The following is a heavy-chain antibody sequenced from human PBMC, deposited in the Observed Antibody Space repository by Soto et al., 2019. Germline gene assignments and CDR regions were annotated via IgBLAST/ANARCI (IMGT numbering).Heavy chain of an antibody. CDR1: GGSISTYY. CDR2: IYYSGST. J-gene: IGHJ4*02. V-gene: IGHV4-59*01. D-gene: IGHD3-9*01. Sequence: QVQLQESGPGLVKPSATLSLTCTVSGGSISTYYWSWIRQSPGKGLDWIGYIYYSGSTKYNPSLKSRVTISVDTSKNEFSLKLSSVTAADTAVYYCARGPDREYDILTGSPWPAYYFAYWGQGTLVTVSS. CDR3: ARGPDREYDILTGSPWPAYYFAY.